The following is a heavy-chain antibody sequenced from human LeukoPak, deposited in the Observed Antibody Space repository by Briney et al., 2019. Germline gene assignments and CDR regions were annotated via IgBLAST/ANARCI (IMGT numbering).Heavy chain of an antibody. CDR2: IKSKTDGGTT. V-gene: IGHV3-15*01. D-gene: IGHD6-13*01. CDR1: GFTFSNAW. J-gene: IGHJ4*02. CDR3: TTEVAAAVALFDY. Sequence: TAGGSLRLSCAASGFTFSNAWMSWVRQAPGKGLEWVGRIKSKTDGGTTDYAAPVKGRFTIPRDDSKNTLYLQMNSLKTEDTAVYYCTTEVAAAVALFDYWGQGTLVTVSS.